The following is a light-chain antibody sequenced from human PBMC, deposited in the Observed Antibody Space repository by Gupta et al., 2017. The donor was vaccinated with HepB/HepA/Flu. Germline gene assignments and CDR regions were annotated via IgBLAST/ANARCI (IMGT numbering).Light chain of an antibody. CDR3: QTWGTGMQV. CDR1: SDHSSFA. J-gene: IGLJ3*02. CDR2: VNKDSTH. Sequence: QLVLTQSPSASASLGASVKLTCTLSSDHSSFAIAWHQQQPEKGPRFLMKVNKDSTHNKGDGIPYRFSGSRSRAELSLPISSLQSEDEAYYYCQTWGTGMQVFGGGTKMTVL. V-gene: IGLV4-69*01.